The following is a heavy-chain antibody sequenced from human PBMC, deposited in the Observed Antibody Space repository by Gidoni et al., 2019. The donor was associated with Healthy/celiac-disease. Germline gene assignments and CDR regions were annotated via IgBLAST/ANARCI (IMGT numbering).Heavy chain of an antibody. D-gene: IGHD3-22*01. CDR1: GFTFSSYA. V-gene: IGHV3-23*01. CDR2: ISGSGGST. Sequence: EVQLLESGGGLVQPGGSLRLSCAATGFTFSSYAMSWVRQAPGKGLEWVSAISGSGGSTYYADSVKGRFTISRDNSKNTLYLQMNSLRAEDTAVYYCANYYYDSSGYYGAEYFQHWGQGTLVTVSS. CDR3: ANYYYDSSGYYGAEYFQH. J-gene: IGHJ1*01.